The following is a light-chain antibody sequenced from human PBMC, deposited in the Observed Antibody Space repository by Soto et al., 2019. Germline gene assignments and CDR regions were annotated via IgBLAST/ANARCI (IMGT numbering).Light chain of an antibody. Sequence: SLSPATVSFYHGIRATLSCRASQNISNYLIWYQQKPGQAPRLLIYDTSTRATGVPARFSGSGSGTEFTLTISSLPSEDFAAYYCQQDNHRCTFGQGTQLDIK. CDR1: QNISNY. CDR2: DTS. J-gene: IGKJ5*01. V-gene: IGKV3-15*01. CDR3: QQDNHRCT.